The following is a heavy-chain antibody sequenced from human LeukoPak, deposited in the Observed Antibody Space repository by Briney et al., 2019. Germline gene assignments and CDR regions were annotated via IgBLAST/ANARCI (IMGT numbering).Heavy chain of an antibody. CDR3: AREVSPGSGYWCFDL. CDR1: GGSISSSNW. V-gene: IGHV4-4*02. CDR2: INHSGST. J-gene: IGHJ2*01. D-gene: IGHD3-22*01. Sequence: SGTLSLTCAVSGGSISSSNWWSWVRQPPGKGLEWIGEINHSGSTNYNPSLKSRVTISVDTSKNQFSLKLSSVTAADTAVYYCAREVSPGSGYWCFDLWGRGTLVTVSS.